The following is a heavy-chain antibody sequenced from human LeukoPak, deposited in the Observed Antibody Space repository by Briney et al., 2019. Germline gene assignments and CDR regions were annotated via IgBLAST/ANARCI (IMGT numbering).Heavy chain of an antibody. CDR3: ARDASSSWYALYNWFDP. J-gene: IGHJ5*02. CDR1: GFTFSSYS. Sequence: GGSLRLSCAASGFTFSSYSMNWVRQAPGKGLEWVSSISSSSSYIYYADSVKGRFTISRDNAKNSLYLQMNSLRAEDTAVYYCARDASSSWYALYNWFDPWGQGTLVTVSS. V-gene: IGHV3-21*01. CDR2: ISSSSSYI. D-gene: IGHD6-13*01.